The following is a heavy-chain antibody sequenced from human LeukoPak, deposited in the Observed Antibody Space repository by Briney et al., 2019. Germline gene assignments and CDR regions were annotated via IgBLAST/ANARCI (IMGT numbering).Heavy chain of an antibody. CDR2: ISGSSGST. D-gene: IGHD3-16*01. CDR1: GFTFSSYA. CDR3: TKGGGNTRDAFDI. J-gene: IGHJ3*02. Sequence: GGSLRLSCAASGFTFSSYAMSWVRQAPGKGLEWVSAISGSSGSTYYADSVKGRFTISRDNSKNTLYLQMNSLRAEDTAVYYCTKGGGNTRDAFDIWGQGTMVTVSS. V-gene: IGHV3-23*01.